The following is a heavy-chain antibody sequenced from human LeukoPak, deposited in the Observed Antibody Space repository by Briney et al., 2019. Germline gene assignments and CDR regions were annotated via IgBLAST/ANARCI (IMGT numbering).Heavy chain of an antibody. CDR3: ARSGYYRFDY. CDR1: GFTFSSYW. J-gene: IGHJ4*02. Sequence: PGGSLRLSCAASGFTFSSYWMHWVRQAPGKGLLWVSRISSDESSTAYADSVKGRFTISRDNAKNTLYLQMNSLRAEDTAVYYCARSGYYRFDYWGQGTLVTVSS. V-gene: IGHV3-74*01. D-gene: IGHD3-22*01. CDR2: ISSDESST.